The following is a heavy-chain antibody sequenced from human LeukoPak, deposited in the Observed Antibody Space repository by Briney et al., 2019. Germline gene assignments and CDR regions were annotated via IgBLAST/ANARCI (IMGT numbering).Heavy chain of an antibody. D-gene: IGHD6-19*01. CDR3: ASTKLGYSSGWH. CDR2: IYYSGST. V-gene: IGHV4-39*01. J-gene: IGHJ4*02. CDR1: GGSISSSYS. Sequence: SETLSLTCTVSGGSISSSYSWGWIRQPPGKGLEWIGNIYYSGSTYYNPSLKSRVTISVDTSKNQFSLKPNSVTASDTAIYFCASTKLGYSSGWHWGQGTLVTVSS.